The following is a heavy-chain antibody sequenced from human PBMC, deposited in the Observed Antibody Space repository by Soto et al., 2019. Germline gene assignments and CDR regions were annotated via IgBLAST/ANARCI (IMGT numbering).Heavy chain of an antibody. V-gene: IGHV4-4*02. Sequence: PXETLSLTCAVAGGSISSSNWWSWVRQPPGKGLEWIGEIYHSGSTNYNPSLKSRVTISVDKSKNQFSLKLSSVTAADTAVYYCARGGSYYNYYYGMDVWGQGTTVTVSS. J-gene: IGHJ6*02. D-gene: IGHD1-26*01. CDR2: IYHSGST. CDR1: GGSISSSNW. CDR3: ARGGSYYNYYYGMDV.